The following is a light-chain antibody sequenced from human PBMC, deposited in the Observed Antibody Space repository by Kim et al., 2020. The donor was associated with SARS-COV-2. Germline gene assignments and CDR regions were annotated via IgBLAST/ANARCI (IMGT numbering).Light chain of an antibody. V-gene: IGLV2-8*01. CDR3: SSYAGDNNLL. CDR1: SSDLGSYNY. J-gene: IGLJ2*01. CDR2: EVS. Sequence: QSALTQPPSASGSPGQSVTISCTGTSSDLGSYNYVSWYQQHPGKAPKLMIYEVSKRPSGVPDRFSGSKSANTASLTVSGLQAEDEADYYCSSYAGDNNLLFGGGTQLTFL.